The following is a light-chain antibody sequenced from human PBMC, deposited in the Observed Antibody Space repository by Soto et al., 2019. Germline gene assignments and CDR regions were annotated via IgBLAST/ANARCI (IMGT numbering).Light chain of an antibody. CDR2: GAS. J-gene: IGKJ1*01. CDR1: QSVSSSY. V-gene: IGKV3-20*01. CDR3: LQYGSSPT. Sequence: EIVLTQSPGTLSLSPGERATLSCRASQSVSSSYLAWYQQKPGQAPRLLIYGASGRATGIPERFSGSGSGTDFTLTISRLEPEDFAVYYCLQYGSSPTFGQGTKVDIK.